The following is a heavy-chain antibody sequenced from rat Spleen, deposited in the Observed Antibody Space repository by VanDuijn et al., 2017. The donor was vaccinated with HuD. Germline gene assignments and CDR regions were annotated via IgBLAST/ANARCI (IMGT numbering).Heavy chain of an antibody. CDR1: GYSITSNY. CDR3: ARSDGVHYYLPFAD. Sequence: EVQLQESGPGLVKPSQSLSLTCSVTGYSITSNYWGWIRKFPGNKLEWMGYINSAGSTNYNPSLKSRISITRDTSKNQFFLQVNSISSEDTATYYFARSDGVHYYLPFADWGQGTLVTVSS. CDR2: INSAGST. D-gene: IGHD1-1*01. J-gene: IGHJ3*01. V-gene: IGHV3-3*01.